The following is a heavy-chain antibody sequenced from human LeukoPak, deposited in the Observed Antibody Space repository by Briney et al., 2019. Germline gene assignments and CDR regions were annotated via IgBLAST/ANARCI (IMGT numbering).Heavy chain of an antibody. J-gene: IGHJ5*02. CDR1: GYTFTGYY. D-gene: IGHD2-2*01. Sequence: ASVKVSCKASGYTFTGYYMHWVRQAPGQGLKWMGWISAYNGNTNYAQKVQGRVTMTTDTSTSTAYMELRSLRSEDTAVYYCARVPHNPYQLPSGGWFDPWGQGTLVTVSS. V-gene: IGHV1-18*04. CDR2: ISAYNGNT. CDR3: ARVPHNPYQLPSGGWFDP.